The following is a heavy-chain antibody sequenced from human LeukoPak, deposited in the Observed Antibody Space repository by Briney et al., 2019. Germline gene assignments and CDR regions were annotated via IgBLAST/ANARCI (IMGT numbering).Heavy chain of an antibody. D-gene: IGHD3-22*01. Sequence: SETLSLTCTVSGGSISSYYWSWIRQPPGKGLEWIGYIYYSGSTNYNPSLKSRVTISVDTSKNQFSLKLSSVTAAGTAVYYCARDYYDSSGYYPFDYWGQGTLVTVSS. CDR1: GGSISSYY. V-gene: IGHV4-59*12. J-gene: IGHJ4*02. CDR2: IYYSGST. CDR3: ARDYYDSSGYYPFDY.